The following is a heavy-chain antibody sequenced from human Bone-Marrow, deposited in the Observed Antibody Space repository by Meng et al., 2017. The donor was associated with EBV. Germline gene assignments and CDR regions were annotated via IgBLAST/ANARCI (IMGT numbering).Heavy chain of an antibody. J-gene: IGHJ4*02. CDR1: GYNFRNYF. CDR2: INPLTGVT. CDR3: AGGWAPDY. V-gene: IGHV1-2*06. Sequence: GHVVQAGAEVKKPGASVKVPCKASGYNFRNYFMHWVRQAPGQGLEYMGRINPLTGVTNYVQKFQGRVTVTRDTSISTPYMELSGLTHDDTAVYFCAGGWAPDYWGQGTLVTVSS. D-gene: IGHD6-19*01.